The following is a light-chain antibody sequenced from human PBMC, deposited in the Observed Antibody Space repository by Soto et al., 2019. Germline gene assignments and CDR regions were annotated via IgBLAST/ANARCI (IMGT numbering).Light chain of an antibody. CDR2: GAS. J-gene: IGKJ2*01. V-gene: IGKV3-20*01. Sequence: EIVLTQAPGTLSLSPGERATLSCRASQSVSSSYLAWYQQKPGQAPRLLIYGASSGATGIPDRFSGSGSGNAFTLTISRMEPEDCAVYYCQQYGSSLYTFGQGNKLEI. CDR3: QQYGSSLYT. CDR1: QSVSSSY.